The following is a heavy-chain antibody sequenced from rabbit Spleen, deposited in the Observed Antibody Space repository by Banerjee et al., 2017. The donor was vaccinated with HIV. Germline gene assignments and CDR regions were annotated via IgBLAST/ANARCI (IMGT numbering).Heavy chain of an antibody. CDR1: GFSFSSNW. J-gene: IGHJ2*01. CDR3: ARNYVNAFDP. Sequence: QEQLVESGGGLVKPEGTLTLTCTVSGFSFSSNWICWVRQAPGKGLEWIACIDTNDGDTDYANWSKGRFTISKTSSTTVTLQMTSLTAADTATYFCARNYVNAFDPWGPGTLVTVS. D-gene: IGHD1-1*01. CDR2: IDTNDGDT. V-gene: IGHV1S45*01.